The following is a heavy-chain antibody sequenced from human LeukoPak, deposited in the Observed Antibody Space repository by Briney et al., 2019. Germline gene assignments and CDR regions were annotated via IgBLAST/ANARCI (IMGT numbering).Heavy chain of an antibody. Sequence: SETLSLTCTVSGGSISSYYWSWIRQPPGKGLEWIGYIYYSGSTNYNPSLKSRVTISVDTSKNQFSLKLSSVTAADTAVYYCARAKEGGPDDYGDYSIDYWGQGTLVTVSS. CDR2: IYYSGST. J-gene: IGHJ4*02. CDR3: ARAKEGGPDDYGDYSIDY. CDR1: GGSISSYY. D-gene: IGHD4-17*01. V-gene: IGHV4-59*01.